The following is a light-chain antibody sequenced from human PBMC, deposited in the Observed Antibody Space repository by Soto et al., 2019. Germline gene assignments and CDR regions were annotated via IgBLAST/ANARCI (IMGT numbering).Light chain of an antibody. V-gene: IGLV2-8*01. J-gene: IGLJ2*01. CDR2: EVS. Sequence: QSALTQPPSASGSPGQSVTISCTGTSSDVGGYNFVSWYQQHPGKAPNLMIYEVSERPSGVPDRFSGSKSGNTASLTGSGLQAEDEADYYCSSYAGSNIVVFGGGTKLTVL. CDR1: SSDVGGYNF. CDR3: SSYAGSNIVV.